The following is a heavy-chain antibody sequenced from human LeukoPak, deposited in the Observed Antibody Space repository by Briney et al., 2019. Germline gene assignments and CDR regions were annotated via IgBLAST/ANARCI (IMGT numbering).Heavy chain of an antibody. CDR2: IYYSGST. CDR1: GGSIGSYY. D-gene: IGHD3/OR15-3a*01. Sequence: PSETLSLTCTFSGGSIGSYYWSWIRQPPGKGLDWIGYIYYSGSTNYNPSLKSRVTLSVDTSKNQFSLKLSSVTATDPAVYYRARSSGGLMTSNWFDPWGQGTLVTVSS. J-gene: IGHJ5*02. CDR3: ARSSGGLMTSNWFDP. V-gene: IGHV4-59*01.